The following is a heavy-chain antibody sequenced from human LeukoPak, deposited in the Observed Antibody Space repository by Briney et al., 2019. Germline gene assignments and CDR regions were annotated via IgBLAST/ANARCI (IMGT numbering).Heavy chain of an antibody. CDR1: GGTFSSYT. J-gene: IGHJ4*02. CDR3: ASASYYYDRSGYSYY. Sequence: SVKVSCKASGGTFSSYTISWVRQAPGQGLEWMGRIIPILGIANYAQKFQGRVTITADKSTSTAYMELSSLRSEDTAVCYCASASYYYDRSGYSYYWGQGTLVTVSS. CDR2: IIPILGIA. D-gene: IGHD3-22*01. V-gene: IGHV1-69*02.